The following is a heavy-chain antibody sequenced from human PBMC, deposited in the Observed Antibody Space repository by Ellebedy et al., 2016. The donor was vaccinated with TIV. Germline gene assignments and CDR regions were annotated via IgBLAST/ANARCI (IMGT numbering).Heavy chain of an antibody. J-gene: IGHJ3*02. CDR2: LNPKSGDT. V-gene: IGHV1-2*02. CDR3: GRGGGRNAYDT. CDR1: GYSFTGSY. D-gene: IGHD1-14*01. Sequence: AASVKVSCKASGYSFTGSYMHWVRQAPGQGLEWMGWLNPKSGDTNYAQKFQGRVTMTKDTSISTAYMDLRRLGSDDTAGYYGGRGGGRNAYDTWGQGTLVTVSS.